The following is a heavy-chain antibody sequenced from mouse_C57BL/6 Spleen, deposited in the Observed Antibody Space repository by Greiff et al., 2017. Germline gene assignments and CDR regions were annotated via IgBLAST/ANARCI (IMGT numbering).Heavy chain of an antibody. CDR3: TTPFYYDYDVGFAY. CDR1: GYTFTDYE. CDR2: IDPETGGT. V-gene: IGHV1-15*01. J-gene: IGHJ3*01. D-gene: IGHD2-4*01. Sequence: QVQLQQSGAELVRPGASVTLSCKASGYTFTDYEMHWVKQTPVHGLEWIGAIDPETGGTAYNQKFKGKAILTADKSSSTAYMELRSLTSEDSAVYYCTTPFYYDYDVGFAYWGQGTLVTVSA.